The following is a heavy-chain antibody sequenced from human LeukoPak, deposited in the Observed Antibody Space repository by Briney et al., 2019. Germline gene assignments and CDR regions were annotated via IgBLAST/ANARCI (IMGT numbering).Heavy chain of an antibody. J-gene: IGHJ4*02. CDR2: INPNSGGT. CDR1: GYTLTGYY. V-gene: IGHV1-2*02. Sequence: ASVKVSCKASGYTLTGYYMHWVRQAPGQGLEWMGWINPNSGGTNYAQKFQGRVTMTRDTSISTAYMELSRLRSDDTAVYYCARVRSGSYYIDYWGQGTLVTVSS. CDR3: ARVRSGSYYIDY. D-gene: IGHD1-26*01.